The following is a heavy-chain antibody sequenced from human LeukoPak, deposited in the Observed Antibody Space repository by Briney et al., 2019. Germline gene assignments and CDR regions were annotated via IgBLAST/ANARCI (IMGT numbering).Heavy chain of an antibody. CDR1: GGSINNGGYY. D-gene: IGHD2-8*01. Sequence: SETLSLTCTVSGGSINNGGYYWSWIRQHPGKGLEWIGYIYYSGSSYYNPSLRSRVTISVDTSKNHFSLKLSSVTAADTAVYYCARGSRTKGDYWGQGTLVTVSS. CDR3: ARGSRTKGDY. V-gene: IGHV4-31*03. CDR2: IYYSGSS. J-gene: IGHJ4*02.